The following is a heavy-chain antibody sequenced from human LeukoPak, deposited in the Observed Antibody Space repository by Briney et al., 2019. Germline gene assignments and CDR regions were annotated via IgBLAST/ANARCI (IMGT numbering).Heavy chain of an antibody. V-gene: IGHV3-48*03. D-gene: IGHD3-22*01. CDR3: AGEGPRIITGRYFDL. Sequence: GGSLRLSCAASGFTFSSYEMNWVRQAPGKGLEWVSYISSSGRTIYYADSVKGRFTFSRDNAKNSLYLQMNSLRAEDTAVYYCAGEGPRIITGRYFDLWGRGTLVTVSS. J-gene: IGHJ2*01. CDR2: ISSSGRTI. CDR1: GFTFSSYE.